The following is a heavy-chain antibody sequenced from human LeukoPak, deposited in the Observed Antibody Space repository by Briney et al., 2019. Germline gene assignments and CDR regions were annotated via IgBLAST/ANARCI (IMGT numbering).Heavy chain of an antibody. CDR1: GFTFSSYA. CDR3: ARDKAGYFDY. D-gene: IGHD6-25*01. J-gene: IGHJ4*02. V-gene: IGHV3-30-3*01. Sequence: GGSLRLSCAASGFTFSSYAMHWVRQAPGKGLEWVAVISYDGSNKYYADSVKGRFTISRDNSKDTLYLQMNSLRAEDTAVYYCARDKAGYFDYWGQGTLVTVSS. CDR2: ISYDGSNK.